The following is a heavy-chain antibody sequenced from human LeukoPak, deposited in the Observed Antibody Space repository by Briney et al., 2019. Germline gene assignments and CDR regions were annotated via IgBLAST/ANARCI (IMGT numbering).Heavy chain of an antibody. V-gene: IGHV3-30*04. J-gene: IGHJ6*03. CDR2: ISYDGSNK. Sequence: PGGSLRLSCAASGFTFSNYPVHWVRQAPGKGLAWVALISYDGSNKYYADSVKGRFTISRDNSKNTLYLQMNSLRAEDTALYYCARAELRYFRQDYYYMDVWGKGTTVTVSS. D-gene: IGHD3-9*01. CDR3: ARAELRYFRQDYYYMDV. CDR1: GFTFSNYP.